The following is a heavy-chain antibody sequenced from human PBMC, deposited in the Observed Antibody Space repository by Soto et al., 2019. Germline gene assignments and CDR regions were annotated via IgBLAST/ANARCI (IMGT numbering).Heavy chain of an antibody. V-gene: IGHV1-46*01. Sequence: QVQLVQAGAEVKKPGASVTVSCKASAYSFTTYHIHWVRQAPGQGLEWMGLINPDAGATNYAQRFQGRLRLTRDTSTSTDYMELRSLRFDDTAVYYCARGDIVLVPASEGNWFDPWGQGTLVTVSS. J-gene: IGHJ5*02. CDR3: ARGDIVLVPASEGNWFDP. CDR2: INPDAGAT. D-gene: IGHD2-2*01. CDR1: AYSFTTYH.